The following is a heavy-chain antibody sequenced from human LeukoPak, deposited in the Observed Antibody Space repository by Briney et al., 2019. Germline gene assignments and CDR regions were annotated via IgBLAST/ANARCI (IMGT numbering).Heavy chain of an antibody. CDR1: GFTFSSYS. CDR2: ISGAGTST. CDR3: ASVRRGFGESSKYYAYYYMGV. Sequence: GGSLRLSCAASGFTFSSYSMNWVRQAPGKGLVWVSRISGAGTSTSYADSVTGRFTISRDNAKNSVSLQMNSLRAEDTAVYYCASVRRGFGESSKYYAYYYMGVWGKGTTVTISS. D-gene: IGHD3-10*01. J-gene: IGHJ6*03. V-gene: IGHV3-74*01.